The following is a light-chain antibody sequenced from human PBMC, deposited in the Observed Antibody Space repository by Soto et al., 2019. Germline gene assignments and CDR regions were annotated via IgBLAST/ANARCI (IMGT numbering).Light chain of an antibody. CDR2: DTS. Sequence: EILLTQSPVTLSVSPGARATLSCRASQSLTSNLAWYQQRPGQAPRLLIYDTSTRATDVPARFSGSGSGTEFTLTIASLQSEDFAVYYWQQYNHGPRMLSFGGGTRVEL. CDR3: QQYNHGPRMLS. CDR1: QSLTSN. V-gene: IGKV3-15*01. J-gene: IGKJ4*01.